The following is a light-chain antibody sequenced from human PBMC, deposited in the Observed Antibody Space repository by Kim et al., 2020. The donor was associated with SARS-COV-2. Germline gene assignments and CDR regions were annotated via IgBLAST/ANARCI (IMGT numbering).Light chain of an antibody. V-gene: IGKV3-15*01. CDR2: GAS. Sequence: SVSPGKRAPLSCRASQSVSSNLAWYQQKPGQAPRLLIYGASTRATGIPARFSGSGSGTEFTLSISSLQSEDFAVYYCQQYNNWITFGQGTRLEIK. CDR3: QQYNNWIT. CDR1: QSVSSN. J-gene: IGKJ5*01.